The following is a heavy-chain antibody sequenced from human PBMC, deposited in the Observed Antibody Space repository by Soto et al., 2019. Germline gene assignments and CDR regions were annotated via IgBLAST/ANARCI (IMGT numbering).Heavy chain of an antibody. J-gene: IGHJ4*02. CDR2: VYWDDDK. Sequence: SGPTLVNPTQTLTVTCTFSGFSLTTSGVGVGWIRQSPGKVLEWLALVYWDDDKRYSPSLKTRLTITKDNSAKKVVLTLTNMDPVDTGTYCCAHSQGPLEYWGQGILVTVSS. V-gene: IGHV2-5*02. CDR1: GFSLTTSGVG. CDR3: AHSQGPLEY.